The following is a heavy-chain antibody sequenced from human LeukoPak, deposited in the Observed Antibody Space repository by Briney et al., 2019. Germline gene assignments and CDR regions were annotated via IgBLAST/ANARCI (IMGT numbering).Heavy chain of an antibody. Sequence: PGGSLRLSCAASGFTFSSYSMIWVRQAPGKGLEWVSSIISSSSYIHYADSVKGRFTISRDNAQNPLYLQMNSRRAEDTAAYYFARGSRVRSSWDQLIRGSVDYYMDVWGKGTTVTVSS. CDR2: IISSSSYI. V-gene: IGHV3-21*01. CDR3: ARGSRVRSSWDQLIRGSVDYYMDV. J-gene: IGHJ6*03. D-gene: IGHD6-13*01. CDR1: GFTFSSYS.